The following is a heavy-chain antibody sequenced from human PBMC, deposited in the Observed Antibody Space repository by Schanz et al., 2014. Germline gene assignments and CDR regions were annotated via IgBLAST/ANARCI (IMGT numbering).Heavy chain of an antibody. CDR1: TFTFDHYA. D-gene: IGHD3-10*01. V-gene: IGHV3-30*03. CDR2: ISYDGSKK. CDR3: ARGGFGEVSYFDY. J-gene: IGHJ4*02. Sequence: VHLLESGGGLVQPGGSLRLSCSASTFTFDHYAMTWVRQAPGKGLEWVGVISYDGSKKSYADSVKGRFTISRDNSKNTLYLQMNSLRPEDTAVYYCARGGFGEVSYFDYWGQGTLVTVSS.